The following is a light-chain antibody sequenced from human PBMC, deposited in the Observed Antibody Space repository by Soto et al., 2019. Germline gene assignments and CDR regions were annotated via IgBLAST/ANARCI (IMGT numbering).Light chain of an antibody. CDR1: QSVSSSY. Sequence: VVLTQSPATLCLSAVERATLSCVARQSVSSSYLAWYQQKPGRAPRLLIYDASSRATGIPDRFRGSGSGTYFTLTISRLQPEDFAVYYCQQYGSSPLTFGGGTKVDIK. V-gene: IGKV3D-20*01. CDR3: QQYGSSPLT. CDR2: DAS. J-gene: IGKJ4*01.